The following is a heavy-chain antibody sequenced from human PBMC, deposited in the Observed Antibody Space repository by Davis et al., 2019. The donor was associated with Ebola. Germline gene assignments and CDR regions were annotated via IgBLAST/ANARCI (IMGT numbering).Heavy chain of an antibody. D-gene: IGHD4-17*01. V-gene: IGHV1-46*01. Sequence: ASVKVSCKASGYTFTSYYMHWVRQAPGQGLEWMGIINPSGGSTSYAQKFQGRVTMTRNTSISTAYMELSSLRSEDTAVYYCARVGLGYGDYPEGDYYGMDVWGKGTTVTVSS. CDR2: INPSGGST. CDR3: ARVGLGYGDYPEGDYYGMDV. J-gene: IGHJ6*04. CDR1: GYTFTSYY.